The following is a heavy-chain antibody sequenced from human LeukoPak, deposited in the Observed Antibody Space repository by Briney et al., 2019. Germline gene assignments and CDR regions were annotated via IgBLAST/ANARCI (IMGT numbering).Heavy chain of an antibody. J-gene: IGHJ4*02. CDR2: IWYDGSNK. Sequence: GGSLRLSCAASGFTFSSYGMHWVRQAPGKGLEWVAVIWYDGSNKYYAGSVRGTFTLSRDNSKNTLYLQMNSLRAEDTAVYYCAKDLAAAGALDYWGQGTPVTVSS. V-gene: IGHV3-33*06. CDR1: GFTFSSYG. D-gene: IGHD6-13*01. CDR3: AKDLAAAGALDY.